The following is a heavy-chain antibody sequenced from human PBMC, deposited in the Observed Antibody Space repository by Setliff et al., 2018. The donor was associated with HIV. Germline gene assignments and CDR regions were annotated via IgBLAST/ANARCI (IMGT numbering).Heavy chain of an antibody. D-gene: IGHD4-17*01. CDR3: ARAAAGNTGPFDL. Sequence: ASETLSLTCTVSVSGTYYWSWIRQPAGKGLEWIGRVSSRGDTNYNPSLKSRVTMSVDTSKNQFSLKLTSVTASDTAVYYCARAAAGNTGPFDLWGQGSPVTVSS. CDR1: VSGTYY. J-gene: IGHJ4*02. CDR2: VSSRGDT. V-gene: IGHV4-4*07.